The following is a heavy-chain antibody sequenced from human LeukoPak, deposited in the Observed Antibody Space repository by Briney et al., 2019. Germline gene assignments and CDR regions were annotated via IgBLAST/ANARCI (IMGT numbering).Heavy chain of an antibody. CDR1: GLTFSSHW. Sequence: GGSLRLSCAASGLTFSSHWMHWARQAPGKGLVWVSRITNDGSSTTYADSVKGRFTISRDNAKNMLYLQVNSLRAEDTAVYYCATQQGGNPVYWGQGTLVTVSS. D-gene: IGHD1-14*01. V-gene: IGHV3-74*01. J-gene: IGHJ4*02. CDR2: ITNDGSST. CDR3: ATQQGGNPVY.